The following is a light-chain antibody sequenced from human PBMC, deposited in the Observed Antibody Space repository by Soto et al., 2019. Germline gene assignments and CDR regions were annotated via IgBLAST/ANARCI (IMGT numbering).Light chain of an antibody. CDR1: QSISSY. V-gene: IGKV1-39*01. J-gene: IGKJ3*01. CDR3: QQSYSTPPFT. CDR2: AAY. Sequence: DIQMTQSPSSLSASVGDRVTITCRASQSISSYLNWYQQKPGKAPKLLIYAAYSLQSGVPSRFSGSGSGTDFTLTISSLQPEDFATYYCQQSYSTPPFTFGPGTKVDI.